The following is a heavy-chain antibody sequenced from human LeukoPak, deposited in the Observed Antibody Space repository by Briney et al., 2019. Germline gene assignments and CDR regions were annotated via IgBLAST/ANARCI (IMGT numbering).Heavy chain of an antibody. CDR3: ARVKFNYFDSNAYYYPLDY. CDR1: GFTVSSNS. D-gene: IGHD3-22*01. CDR2: IYSDNT. J-gene: IGHJ4*02. Sequence: GGSLRLSCTVSGFTVSSNSMSWVRQAPGKGLEWVSFIYSDNTHYSDSVKGRFTISRDNSKNTLYLQMNSLRAEDTAVYYCARVKFNYFDSNAYYYPLDYWGQGTLVTVSS. V-gene: IGHV3-53*01.